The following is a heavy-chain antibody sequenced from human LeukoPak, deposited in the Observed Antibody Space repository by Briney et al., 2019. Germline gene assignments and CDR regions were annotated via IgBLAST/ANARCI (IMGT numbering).Heavy chain of an antibody. Sequence: PGGSLRLSCAASGFTFSSYWMSWVRQAPGKGLEWVANIKQDGSEKYYVDSVKGRFTISRDNAKNSLYLQMNSLRAEDTAVYYCARDLGGTYYDYVWGSYRYGYFDYWGQGTLVTVSS. CDR1: GFTFSSYW. CDR2: IKQDGSEK. V-gene: IGHV3-7*01. D-gene: IGHD3-16*02. J-gene: IGHJ4*02. CDR3: ARDLGGTYYDYVWGSYRYGYFDY.